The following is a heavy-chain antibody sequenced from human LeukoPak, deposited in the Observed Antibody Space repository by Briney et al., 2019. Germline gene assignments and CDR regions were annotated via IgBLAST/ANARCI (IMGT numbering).Heavy chain of an antibody. CDR3: ARNHKNYDSSSYYYKNHYYYYYMDV. J-gene: IGHJ6*03. CDR1: GYTFTSYG. Sequence: ASVKVSCKASGYTFTSYGISWVRQAPGQGLEWMGWISAYNGNTNYAQKLQGRVTMTTDTFTSTAYMELRSLRSDDTAVYYCARNHKNYDSSSYYYKNHYYYYYMDVWGKGTTVTVSS. CDR2: ISAYNGNT. D-gene: IGHD3-22*01. V-gene: IGHV1-18*01.